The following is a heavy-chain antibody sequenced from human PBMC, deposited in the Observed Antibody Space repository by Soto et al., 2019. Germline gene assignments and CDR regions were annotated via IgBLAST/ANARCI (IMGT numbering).Heavy chain of an antibody. CDR1: GGSFSSSSYY. V-gene: IGHV4-39*01. J-gene: IGHJ4*02. CDR3: VTSLTGHYKYFDY. D-gene: IGHD3-9*01. Sequence: PSETLSLTCSVSGGSFSSSSYYWGWIRQPPGKGLEWIGNIYYNGKTYYTPSLKSRVTTSVDTSKNQFSLKLTSVTAADTAVYYCVTSLTGHYKYFDYWGQGTLVT. CDR2: IYYNGKT.